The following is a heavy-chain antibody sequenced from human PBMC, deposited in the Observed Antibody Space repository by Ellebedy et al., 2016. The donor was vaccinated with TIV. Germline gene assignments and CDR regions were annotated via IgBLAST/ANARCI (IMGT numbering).Heavy chain of an antibody. CDR1: GGSITNYH. J-gene: IGHJ5*02. D-gene: IGHD2-2*01. CDR3: ARGGYCSSTSCPGLNWFDP. Sequence: SETLSLXXTVSGGSITNYHWTWIRQAAGKGLEWIGRIYSSGSTNYCPSLRSRVTMSVDTSKNQFSLKLSSVTAADTAVYYCARGGYCSSTSCPGLNWFDPWGQGTLVTVSS. CDR2: IYSSGST. V-gene: IGHV4-4*07.